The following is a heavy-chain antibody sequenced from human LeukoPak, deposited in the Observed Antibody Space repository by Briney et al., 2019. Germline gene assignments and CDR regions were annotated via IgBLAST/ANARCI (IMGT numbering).Heavy chain of an antibody. D-gene: IGHD2/OR15-2a*01. CDR2: IYYSGTT. J-gene: IGHJ3*02. Sequence: SETLSLTCTVSGGSISNDNYYWGWIRQPPGKGLEWIGSIYYSGTTYFNPSLKSRVTISVDTSKHQFSLKLSSVTAADTAVYYCARDAGLLTYAFDIWGQGSMVTASS. V-gene: IGHV4-39*07. CDR3: ARDAGLLTYAFDI. CDR1: GGSISNDNYY.